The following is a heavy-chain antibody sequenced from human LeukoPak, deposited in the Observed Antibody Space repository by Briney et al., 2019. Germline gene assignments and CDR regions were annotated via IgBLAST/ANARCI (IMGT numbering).Heavy chain of an antibody. CDR3: ARRTTTWAFDI. J-gene: IGHJ3*02. D-gene: IGHD2/OR15-2a*01. CDR2: IYPVDSDT. Sequence: GESLKISCKGSGYSFSNYWIGWVRQMPGKGLEWMGIIYPVDSDTRYSPSFQGQVTISADKSISTAYLQWSSLKAADTAMYYCARRTTTWAFDIWGQGTMVTVSS. V-gene: IGHV5-51*01. CDR1: GYSFSNYW.